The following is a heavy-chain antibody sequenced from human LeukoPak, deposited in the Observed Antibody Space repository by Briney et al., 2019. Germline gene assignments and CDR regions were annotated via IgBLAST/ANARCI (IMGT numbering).Heavy chain of an antibody. CDR1: GYTFTSYA. D-gene: IGHD6-19*01. Sequence: GASVKVSCKASGYTFTSYAMHWVRQAPGQRLEWMGWINAGNGNTKYSQKFQGRVTITRDTSASTAYMELSSLRSEDTAVYYCARVFSSGWYGGFDYWGQGTLVTVSS. CDR2: INAGNGNT. J-gene: IGHJ4*02. CDR3: ARVFSSGWYGGFDY. V-gene: IGHV1-3*01.